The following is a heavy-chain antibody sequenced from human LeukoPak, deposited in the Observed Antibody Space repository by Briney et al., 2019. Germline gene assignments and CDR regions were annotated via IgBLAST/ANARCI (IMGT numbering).Heavy chain of an antibody. Sequence: GGSLRLSCAASGFTFSSYEMNWVRQAPGKGLEWVSHISSGGTTIYYADSVKGRFTISRDNAKNSLYLQMNSLRAEDTAIYYCARSFLSWGQGTLVTVSS. CDR3: ARSFLS. V-gene: IGHV3-48*03. CDR1: GFTFSSYE. J-gene: IGHJ4*02. CDR2: ISSGGTTI.